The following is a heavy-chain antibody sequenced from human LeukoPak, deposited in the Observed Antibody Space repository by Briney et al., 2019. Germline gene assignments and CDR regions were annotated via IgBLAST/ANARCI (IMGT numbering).Heavy chain of an antibody. CDR3: AKGSDSYIAAPVFDY. Sequence: GGSLRLSCAASGFTFSSYGMHWVRQAPGKGLEWVAFIRYDRSNKYYADSVKGRFTISRDNSKNTLYLQMNSLRAEDTAVYYCAKGSDSYIAAPVFDYWGQGTLVTVSS. V-gene: IGHV3-30*02. CDR2: IRYDRSNK. CDR1: GFTFSSYG. D-gene: IGHD6-13*01. J-gene: IGHJ4*02.